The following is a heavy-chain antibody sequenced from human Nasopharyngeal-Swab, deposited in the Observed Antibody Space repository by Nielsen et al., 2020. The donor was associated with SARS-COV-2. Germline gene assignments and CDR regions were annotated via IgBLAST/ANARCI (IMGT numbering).Heavy chain of an antibody. D-gene: IGHD4-17*01. CDR1: GFTFSSYG. CDR3: AKDGDRDGYGDFCLDY. V-gene: IGHV3-30*02. Sequence: GGSLRLSCAASGFTFSSYGMHWVRQATGKGLEWVAFIRYDGSNKYYADSVKGRFTISRDNSKNTLYLQMNSLRAEDTAVYYCAKDGDRDGYGDFCLDYWGQGTLVTVSS. CDR2: IRYDGSNK. J-gene: IGHJ4*02.